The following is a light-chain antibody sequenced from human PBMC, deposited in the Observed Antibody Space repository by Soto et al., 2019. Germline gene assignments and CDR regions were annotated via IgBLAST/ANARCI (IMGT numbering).Light chain of an antibody. J-gene: IGKJ2*01. V-gene: IGKV3-20*01. CDR3: QYFDNSPLYT. CDR2: DAS. Sequence: EIVLTQSPGTLSLSPGERATLSCRASQSGSTNSLAWYQQKAGQAPRLLIYDASTRATGIPDRFSGGGSGTDFTLTISRVGPEDFAVYFCQYFDNSPLYTFGQETKVDIK. CDR1: QSGSTNS.